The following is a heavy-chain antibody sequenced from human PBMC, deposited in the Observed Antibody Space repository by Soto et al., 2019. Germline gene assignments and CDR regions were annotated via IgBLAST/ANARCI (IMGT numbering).Heavy chain of an antibody. CDR3: ARGAPFGGSGSLHWFDP. Sequence: QVELQESGPGLVKPSGTLSLTCAVSGGSISSSNWWSWVRQPPGKGLEWIGEIYHSGSTNYNPSLQSRVTISVDKSKNQFSLKLCSVTAADTAVYYCARGAPFGGSGSLHWFDPWGQGTLVTVSS. J-gene: IGHJ5*02. V-gene: IGHV4-4*02. CDR2: IYHSGST. CDR1: GGSISSSNW. D-gene: IGHD3-10*01.